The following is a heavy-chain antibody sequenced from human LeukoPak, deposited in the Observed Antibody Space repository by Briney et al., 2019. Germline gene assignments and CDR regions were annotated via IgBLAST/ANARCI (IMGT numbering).Heavy chain of an antibody. V-gene: IGHV5-51*03. CDR1: GYSFTSYW. CDR3: ARRGSRSYYYYYGMDV. CDR2: IYPGDSDT. J-gene: IGHJ6*02. Sequence: PGESLKISCTGSGYSFTSYWIGWVRQMPGKGLEWMSFIYPGDSDTKYSPSFQGQVTISADKSISTAYLQWSSLKASDTAMYYCARRGSRSYYYYYGMDVWGQGTTVTVSS. D-gene: IGHD2-2*01.